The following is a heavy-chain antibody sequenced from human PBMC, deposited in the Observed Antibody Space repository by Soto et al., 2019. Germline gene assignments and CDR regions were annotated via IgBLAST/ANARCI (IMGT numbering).Heavy chain of an antibody. Sequence: PAGSLRLSCAASGFTFGNYAMNWVRQAPGKGLEWISSISDPGTSTYYANSVKGRFSMSRDNSKNTLFLQMNRLRADDTAVYFCAKSLVTPSDAFDLWGRGTLVTVSS. J-gene: IGHJ3*01. CDR1: GFTFGNYA. CDR2: ISDPGTST. V-gene: IGHV3-23*01. CDR3: AKSLVTPSDAFDL. D-gene: IGHD2-21*02.